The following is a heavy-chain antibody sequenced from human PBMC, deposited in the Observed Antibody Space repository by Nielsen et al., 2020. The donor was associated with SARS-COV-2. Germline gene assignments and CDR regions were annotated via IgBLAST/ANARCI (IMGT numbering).Heavy chain of an antibody. CDR3: ARDHYDMLTGYSEDYYYGMDV. V-gene: IGHV3-33*01. J-gene: IGHJ6*02. D-gene: IGHD3-9*01. CDR2: IWYDGFNK. Sequence: WLRQPPGKGLEWVAVIWYDGFNKYYGDSVKGRFAISRDNSKNTMYLQMNSLRVEDTAVYYCARDHYDMLTGYSEDYYYGMDVWGQGTTVTVSS.